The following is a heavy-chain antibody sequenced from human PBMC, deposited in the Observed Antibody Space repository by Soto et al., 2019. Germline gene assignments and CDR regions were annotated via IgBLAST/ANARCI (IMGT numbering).Heavy chain of an antibody. CDR3: ARSFQGYSYGYFDY. J-gene: IGHJ4*02. D-gene: IGHD5-18*01. V-gene: IGHV4-59*01. CDR1: GGSISSSY. Sequence: SETLSLTCTVSGGSISSSYWSWIRQPPGKGLEWIGYIYYSGSTNYNPSLKSRVTISVDTSKNQFSLKLSSVTAADTAVYYCARSFQGYSYGYFDYWGQGTLVTVS. CDR2: IYYSGST.